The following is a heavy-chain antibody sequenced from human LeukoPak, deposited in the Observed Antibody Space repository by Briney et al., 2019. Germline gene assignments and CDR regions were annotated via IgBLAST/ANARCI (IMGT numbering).Heavy chain of an antibody. CDR3: AGCPDYYDSSGYHN. D-gene: IGHD3-22*01. CDR2: INHSGST. CDR1: GGSFSGYY. V-gene: IGHV4-34*01. J-gene: IGHJ4*02. Sequence: SETLSLTCAVYGGSFSGYYWSWLRQPPGKGLEWIGEINHSGSTNYNPSLKSRVTISVDTAKNQFSLKLSSVTAADTAVYYCAGCPDYYDSSGYHNWGQGTLVTVSS.